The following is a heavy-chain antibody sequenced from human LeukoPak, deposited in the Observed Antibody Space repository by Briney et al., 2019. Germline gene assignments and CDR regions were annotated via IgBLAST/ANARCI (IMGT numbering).Heavy chain of an antibody. CDR1: GGSISSSSYY. Sequence: PSETLSLTCTVSGGSISSSSYYWGWIRQPPGKGLEWIGCIYYTGSTYYNPSLKSRVTISVDTSKNQFSLKLSSVTAADTAVYYCARHIGGRYYYYYMDVWGKGTTVTISS. J-gene: IGHJ6*03. V-gene: IGHV4-39*01. CDR3: ARHIGGRYYYYYMDV. D-gene: IGHD3-16*02. CDR2: IYYTGST.